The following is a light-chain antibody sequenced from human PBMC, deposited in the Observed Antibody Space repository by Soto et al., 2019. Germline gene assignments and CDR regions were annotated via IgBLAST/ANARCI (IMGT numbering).Light chain of an antibody. J-gene: IGKJ1*01. CDR3: QQYGSSPTWT. CDR1: QSVSSN. V-gene: IGKV3-20*01. Sequence: LTQSAGTRFLSPKKGATLSCRASQSVSSNLAWYQQKPGQAPRLLIYGASSRATGIPDRFSGSGSGTDFTLTISRLEPEDFAVYYCQQYGSSPTWTFGQGTKVDIK. CDR2: GAS.